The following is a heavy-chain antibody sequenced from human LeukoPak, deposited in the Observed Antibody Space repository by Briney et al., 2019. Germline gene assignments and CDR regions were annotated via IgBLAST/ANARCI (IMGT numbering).Heavy chain of an antibody. V-gene: IGHV3-74*01. CDR2: INSDGSST. CDR3: TYGSGSYFGY. D-gene: IGHD3-10*01. CDR1: GFTFSSYW. Sequence: GVSLRLSCAASGFTFSSYWMHWVRQAPGKGLVWVSRINSDGSSTSYADSVKGRFTISRDNAKNTLYLQMNSLRAEDTAVYYCTYGSGSYFGYWGQGTLVTVSS. J-gene: IGHJ4*02.